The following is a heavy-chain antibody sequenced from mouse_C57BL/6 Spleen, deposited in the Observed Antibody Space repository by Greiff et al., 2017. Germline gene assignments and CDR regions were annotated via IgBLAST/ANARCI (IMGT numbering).Heavy chain of an antibody. J-gene: IGHJ4*01. V-gene: IGHV1-18*01. CDR3: AREVYDSSHYYAMDY. D-gene: IGHD1-1*01. CDR2: INPNNGGT. CDR1: GYTFTDYN. Sequence: VQLQQSGPELVKPGASVKISCKASGYTFTDYNMDWVKQSHGKSLEWIGDINPNNGGTIYNQKFKGKATLTVDKSSSTAYMELRSLTSEDTAVYYCAREVYDSSHYYAMDYWGQGTSVTVSS.